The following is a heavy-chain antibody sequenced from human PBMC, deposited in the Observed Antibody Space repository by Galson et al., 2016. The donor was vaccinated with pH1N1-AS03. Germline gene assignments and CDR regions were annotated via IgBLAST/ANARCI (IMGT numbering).Heavy chain of an antibody. Sequence: SLRLSCAASGFTFSDYYVTWIRQAPGKGLEWVSYITSSGTTIYYADSVKGRFTISRDNAKDSLYLQMNSLRAEDTAVYYCARFSYGDYVRYFDYWGQGTLVTVSS. CDR2: ITSSGTTI. D-gene: IGHD4-17*01. CDR3: ARFSYGDYVRYFDY. V-gene: IGHV3-11*01. CDR1: GFTFSDYY. J-gene: IGHJ4*02.